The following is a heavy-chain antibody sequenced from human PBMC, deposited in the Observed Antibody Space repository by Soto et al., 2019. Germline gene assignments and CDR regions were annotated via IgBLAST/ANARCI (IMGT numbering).Heavy chain of an antibody. CDR3: ARDSRYSDYNYSGMDV. Sequence: LSLTCAVPLGSINSYYWSWIRQPTGNRLEWIGRIYFSGETNYNPSLKSRLTMSVDTSKTQFSLKLSSVTAADTAVYYCARDSRYSDYNYSGMDVWGQGTTVTVSS. V-gene: IGHV4-4*07. D-gene: IGHD1-26*01. CDR2: IYFSGET. CDR1: LGSINSYY. J-gene: IGHJ6*02.